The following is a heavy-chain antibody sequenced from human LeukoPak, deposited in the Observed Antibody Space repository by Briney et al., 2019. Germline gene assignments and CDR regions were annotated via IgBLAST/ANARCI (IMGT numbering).Heavy chain of an antibody. CDR3: ARNLHDFWSGSFDY. J-gene: IGHJ4*02. V-gene: IGHV3-53*01. CDR1: GFTVSSKY. D-gene: IGHD3-3*01. Sequence: GGSLRLSCAASGFTVSSKYMSWVRQAPGKGLEWVSVIYSGGSTYYADSVKGRFTISRDNSKNALYLQMKSLRAEDTAIYYCARNLHDFWSGSFDYWGQGTLVTVSS. CDR2: IYSGGST.